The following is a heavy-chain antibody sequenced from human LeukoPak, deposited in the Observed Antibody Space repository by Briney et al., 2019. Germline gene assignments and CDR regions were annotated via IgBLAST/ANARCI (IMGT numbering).Heavy chain of an antibody. J-gene: IGHJ3*02. CDR3: ARPMVRGVNDALDI. Sequence: SETLSLTCTVSGGSISSYYWSWIRQPPGKGLEWIGYIYYSGSTNYNPSLKSRVTLSVDTSKNQFSLELTSVTAADTAVYYCARPMVRGVNDALDIWGQGTMVTVSS. D-gene: IGHD3-10*01. CDR1: GGSISSYY. V-gene: IGHV4-59*08. CDR2: IYYSGST.